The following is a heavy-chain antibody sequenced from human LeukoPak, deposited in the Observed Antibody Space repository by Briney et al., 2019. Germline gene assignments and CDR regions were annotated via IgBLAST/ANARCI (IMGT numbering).Heavy chain of an antibody. CDR2: INHSGST. D-gene: IGHD6-13*01. CDR1: GGSFGGYY. V-gene: IGHV4-34*01. J-gene: IGHJ4*02. CDR3: ARGRGPAAGTLFDY. Sequence: PSETLSLTCAVYGGSFGGYYWSWIRQPPGKGLEWIGEINHSGSTNYNPSLKGRVTISVDTSKNQFSLKLSSVTAADTAVYYCARGRGPAAGTLFDYWGQGTLVTVSS.